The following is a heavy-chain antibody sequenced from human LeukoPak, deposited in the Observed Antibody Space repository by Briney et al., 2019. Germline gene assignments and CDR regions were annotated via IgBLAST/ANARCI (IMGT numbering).Heavy chain of an antibody. D-gene: IGHD6-13*01. CDR2: VDPEDGET. CDR3: ATGGIAAAGAGNWFDP. V-gene: IGHV1-69-2*01. J-gene: IGHJ5*02. Sequence: ASVKVSCKDSGYTFTDYYLHWVQQAPGKGVKWMGLVDPEDGETLYAEKLQGRVTITADTATDTAYMEKSRLRSEDTAVYYCATGGIAAAGAGNWFDPWGQGTLVTVSS. CDR1: GYTFTDYY.